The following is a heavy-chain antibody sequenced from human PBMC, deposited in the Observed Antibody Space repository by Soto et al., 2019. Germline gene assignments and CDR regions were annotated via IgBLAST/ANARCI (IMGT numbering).Heavy chain of an antibody. J-gene: IGHJ4*02. V-gene: IGHV1-24*01. CDR3: ATTKPHFYDSSGYPSYYFDY. Sequence: ASVKVSCKVSGYTLTELSMHWVRQAPGKGLEWMGGFDPEDGETIYAQKFQGRVTMTEDTSTDTAYMELSSLRSEDTAVYYCATTKPHFYDSSGYPSYYFDYWGQGTLVTV. CDR2: FDPEDGET. D-gene: IGHD3-22*01. CDR1: GYTLTELS.